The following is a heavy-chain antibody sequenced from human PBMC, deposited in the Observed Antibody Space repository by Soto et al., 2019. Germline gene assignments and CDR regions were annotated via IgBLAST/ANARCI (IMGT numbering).Heavy chain of an antibody. J-gene: IGHJ4*02. CDR2: ISAYNGNT. CDR3: ARDRRTPYEFWSGYYAPSDY. D-gene: IGHD3-3*01. Sequence: QVQLVQSGAEVKKPGASVKVSCKASGYTFTSYGISWVRQAPGQGLERMGWISAYNGNTNYAQKLQGRVTMTTDTSTSTAYMELRRLRCDDTAEYYCARDRRTPYEFWSGYYAPSDYWGQGPLVTVSS. CDR1: GYTFTSYG. V-gene: IGHV1-18*04.